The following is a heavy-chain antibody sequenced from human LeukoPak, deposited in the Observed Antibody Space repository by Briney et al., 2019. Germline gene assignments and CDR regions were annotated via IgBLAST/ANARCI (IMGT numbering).Heavy chain of an antibody. D-gene: IGHD6-13*01. CDR1: GYTFTSYY. CDR2: INPSGGST. Sequence: ASVKVSCKASGYTFTSYYMHWVRQAPGQGLEWMGIINPSGGSTSYAQKFQGRVTMTRDTSTSTVYMELSSLRSEDTAVYYCARGGGEMSSRSRGFGDYWGQATLVTVSS. V-gene: IGHV1-46*01. CDR3: ARGGGEMSSRSRGFGDY. J-gene: IGHJ4*02.